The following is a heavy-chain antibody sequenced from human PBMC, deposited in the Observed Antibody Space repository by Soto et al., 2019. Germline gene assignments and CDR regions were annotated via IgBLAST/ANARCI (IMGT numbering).Heavy chain of an antibody. J-gene: IGHJ5*02. Sequence: PGGSLRLSCAASGFSLGNHWMHWVRQAPGKGLVWVSYINTDGSDTTYADSVKGRFTISRDNAKNTLYLQMNSLRAEDTAVYYCARDRPHSAFDPWGQGTLVTVSS. V-gene: IGHV3-74*03. CDR2: INTDGSDT. D-gene: IGHD5-18*01. CDR3: ARDRPHSAFDP. CDR1: GFSLGNHW.